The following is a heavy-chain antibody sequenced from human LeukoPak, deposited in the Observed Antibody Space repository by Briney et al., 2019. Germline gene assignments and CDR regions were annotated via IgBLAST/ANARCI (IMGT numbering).Heavy chain of an antibody. CDR2: IHQTGDT. CDR3: ASTRYLWGSDYNWFDP. J-gene: IGHJ5*02. V-gene: IGHV4-30-2*01. CDR1: GDSISSGGYY. Sequence: PSETLSLTCTVSGDSISSGGYYWSWIRQPPGEGLEWIGYIHQTGDTYSNPSLKGRVTVSLDTSKNQFSLKLTSVTAADTAVYYCASTRYLWGSDYNWFDPWGQGTLVTVSS. D-gene: IGHD7-27*01.